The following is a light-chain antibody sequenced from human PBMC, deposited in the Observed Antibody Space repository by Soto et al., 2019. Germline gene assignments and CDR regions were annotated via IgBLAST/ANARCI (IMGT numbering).Light chain of an antibody. V-gene: IGLV3-1*01. Sequence: SYELTQPPSVSVSPGQTASITCSGDKLGDKYACWYQQKPGQSPVLVIYQDSKRPSGIPERFSGSNSGNTATLTISGTQAMDEADYYCQAWDSPNYVVFGGGTKVTVL. CDR1: KLGDKY. CDR3: QAWDSPNYVV. CDR2: QDS. J-gene: IGLJ2*01.